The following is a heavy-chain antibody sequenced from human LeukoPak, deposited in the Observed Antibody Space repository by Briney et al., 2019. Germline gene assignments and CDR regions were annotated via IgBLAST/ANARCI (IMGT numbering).Heavy chain of an antibody. V-gene: IGHV3-23*01. CDR1: GFTFSSYA. J-gene: IGHJ4*02. CDR3: AKVAGKIGYYFDY. D-gene: IGHD6-19*01. Sequence: GGSLRLSCAASGFTFSSYAMNWVRQAPGKGLEWASGISGSGISTYYADSVKGRFTISRDNSKNTLYLQMNSLRAEDTAVYYCAKVAGKIGYYFDYWGQGTLVTVSS. CDR2: ISGSGIST.